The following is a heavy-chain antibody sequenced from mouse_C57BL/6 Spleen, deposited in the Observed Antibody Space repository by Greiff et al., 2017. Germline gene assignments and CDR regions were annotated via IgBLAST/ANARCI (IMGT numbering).Heavy chain of an antibody. CDR1: GYSITSGYY. CDR3: ARLDYDYVFAY. D-gene: IGHD2-4*01. J-gene: IGHJ3*01. V-gene: IGHV3-6*01. Sequence: VQLQQSGPGLVKPSQSLSLTCSVTGYSITSGYYWNWIRTFPGNKLEWMGYISYDGSNNYNPSLKNRSSITRDTSKNQFFLKLNSVTTEDTATYYCARLDYDYVFAYWGQGTLVTVSA. CDR2: ISYDGSN.